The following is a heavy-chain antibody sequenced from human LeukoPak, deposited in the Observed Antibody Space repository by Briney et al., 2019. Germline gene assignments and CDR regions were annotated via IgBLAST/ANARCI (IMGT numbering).Heavy chain of an antibody. CDR1: GSRFTSYW. J-gene: IGHJ4*02. CDR3: ASSEMATIARIDY. V-gene: IGHV5-51*01. Sequence: PGESLKISCQGSGSRFTSYWIGWVRQVPGKGLEWMGFIYPGDSDTRYSPSFQGQVTISADKSISTAYLQWSSLKASDTAMYYCASSEMATIARIDYWGQGTLVTVSS. CDR2: IYPGDSDT. D-gene: IGHD5-24*01.